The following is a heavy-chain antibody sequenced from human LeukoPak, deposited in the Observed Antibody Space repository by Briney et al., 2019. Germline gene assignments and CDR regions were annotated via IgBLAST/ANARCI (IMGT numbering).Heavy chain of an antibody. CDR2: INHSGST. Sequence: PSETLSLTCAVYGGSFSGYYWSWIRQPPGKGLEWIGEINHSGSTNYNPSLKSRVTISVDTSKNQFSLKLSSVTAADTAVYYCARQRIAARVVDYWGQGTLVTVSS. CDR1: GGSFSGYY. J-gene: IGHJ4*02. D-gene: IGHD6-6*01. CDR3: ARQRIAARVVDY. V-gene: IGHV4-34*01.